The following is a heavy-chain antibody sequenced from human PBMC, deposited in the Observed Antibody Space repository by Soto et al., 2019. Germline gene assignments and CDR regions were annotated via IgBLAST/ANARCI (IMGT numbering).Heavy chain of an antibody. CDR1: GYTFTSYG. V-gene: IGHV1-18*01. Sequence: VKVSCKASGYTFTSYGISWVRQAPGQGLEWMGWISAYNGNTNYAQKLQGRVTMTTDTSTSTAYMELRSLRSDDTAVYYCARHTGQDIVVVPAAMRFDYWGQGTLVTVSS. CDR3: ARHTGQDIVVVPAAMRFDY. CDR2: ISAYNGNT. D-gene: IGHD2-2*01. J-gene: IGHJ4*02.